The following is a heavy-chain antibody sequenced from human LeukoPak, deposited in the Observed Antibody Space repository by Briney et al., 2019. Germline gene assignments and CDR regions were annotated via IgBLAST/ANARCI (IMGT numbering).Heavy chain of an antibody. CDR3: ARGYYYGSGSYLEAIY. CDR1: GFTFSSYA. J-gene: IGHJ4*02. CDR2: ISYDGSNK. V-gene: IGHV3-30*04. D-gene: IGHD3-10*01. Sequence: PGRSLRLSCAASGFTFSSYAMHWVRQAPGKGLEWVAAISYDGSNKNYADSVKGRFTISRDNSKNTLYLQMNSLRAEDTAVYYCARGYYYGSGSYLEAIYWGQGTLVTVSS.